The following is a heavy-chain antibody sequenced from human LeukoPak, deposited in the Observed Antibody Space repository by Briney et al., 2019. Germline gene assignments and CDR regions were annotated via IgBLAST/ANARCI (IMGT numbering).Heavy chain of an antibody. V-gene: IGHV4-59*01. J-gene: IGHJ6*02. CDR1: GGSISSYY. Sequence: SETLSLTCTVSGGSISSYYWSWIRQPPGKGLEWIGYIYYSGSTNYNPSLKSRVTISVDTSKNQFSLKLSSVTAADTAVYYCAREGLSVYGMDDWGQGTTVTVSS. CDR3: AREGLSVYGMDD. CDR2: IYYSGST. D-gene: IGHD3/OR15-3a*01.